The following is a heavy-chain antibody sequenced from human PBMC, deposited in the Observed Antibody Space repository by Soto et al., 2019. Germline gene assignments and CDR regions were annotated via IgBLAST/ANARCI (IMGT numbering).Heavy chain of an antibody. CDR1: GFTFSRHW. D-gene: IGHD1-20*01. Sequence: VESGGGLVQPGGSLRLSCASSGFTFSRHWMHWVRQAPGKGLVWVARVNDDGSSTAYGDSVRGRFTISRDNAKNTLYLQMDSLKTEDTAVYYCARDLITASGGPNWYFDLWGRGTQVTVSS. V-gene: IGHV3-74*01. CDR2: VNDDGSST. J-gene: IGHJ2*01. CDR3: ARDLITASGGPNWYFDL.